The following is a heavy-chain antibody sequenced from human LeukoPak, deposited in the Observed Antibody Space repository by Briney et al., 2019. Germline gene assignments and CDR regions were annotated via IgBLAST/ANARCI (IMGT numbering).Heavy chain of an antibody. D-gene: IGHD1-14*01. CDR1: GFTFDDYA. CDR2: ISWNSGNI. CDR3: ARANLHPAADYYYYYMDV. V-gene: IGHV3-9*01. Sequence: GRSLRLSCAASGFTFDDYAMHWVRQVPGKGLEWVSGISWNSGNIGYADSVKGRFTISRDNAKNSLYLQMNSLRAEDTAVYYCARANLHPAADYYYYYMDVWGKGTTVTVSS. J-gene: IGHJ6*03.